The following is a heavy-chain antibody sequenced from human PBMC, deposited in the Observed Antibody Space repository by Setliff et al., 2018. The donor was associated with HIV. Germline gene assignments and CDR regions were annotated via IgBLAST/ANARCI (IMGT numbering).Heavy chain of an antibody. D-gene: IGHD3-10*01. V-gene: IGHV1-18*01. J-gene: IGHJ3*02. Sequence: ASVKVSCKASGYIFISYGFSWVRQAPGQGLEWMGWISAYNGNTNYAQKLQGRVTMTTDTSTSTAYMELRNLRSDDTTVYYCARAPKRVYYYGSGTYLHDAFDIWGQGTMVTVSS. CDR1: GYIFISYG. CDR2: ISAYNGNT. CDR3: ARAPKRVYYYGSGTYLHDAFDI.